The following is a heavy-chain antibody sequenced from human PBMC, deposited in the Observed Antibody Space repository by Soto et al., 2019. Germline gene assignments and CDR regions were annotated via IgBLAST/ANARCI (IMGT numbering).Heavy chain of an antibody. V-gene: IGHV1-69*13. J-gene: IGHJ6*02. CDR2: IIPIFGTA. CDR1: GGTFSSYA. Sequence: SVKVSCKASGGTFSSYAISWVRQAPGQGLEWMGGIIPIFGTANYAQKFQGRVTITADESTSTAYMELSSLRSEDTAVYYCATLGYCSSTSCYDPSDYYGMDVWGQGTTVTV. CDR3: ATLGYCSSTSCYDPSDYYGMDV. D-gene: IGHD2-2*01.